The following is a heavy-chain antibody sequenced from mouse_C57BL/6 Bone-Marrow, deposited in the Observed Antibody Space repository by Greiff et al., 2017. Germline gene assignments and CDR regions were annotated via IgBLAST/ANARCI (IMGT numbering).Heavy chain of an antibody. CDR2: ISSGSSTI. CDR1: GFTFSDYG. D-gene: IGHD1-1*01. CDR3: ARAHYYYGSSPYWYFDV. J-gene: IGHJ1*03. V-gene: IGHV5-17*01. Sequence: VQLKESGGGLVKPGGSLKLSCAASGFTFSDYGMHWVRQAPEKGLEWVAYISSGSSTIYYADTVKGRFTISRDNAKNTLFLQMTSLRSEDTAMYYCARAHYYYGSSPYWYFDVWGTGTTVTVSS.